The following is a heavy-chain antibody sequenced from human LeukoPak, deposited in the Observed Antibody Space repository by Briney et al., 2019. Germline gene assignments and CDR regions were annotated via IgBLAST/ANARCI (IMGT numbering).Heavy chain of an antibody. Sequence: GGSLRLSCAASGFTFSSYQMHWVRQAPGKGLEWVSYIKNGGSTIFYADSVKGRFTISRDDAKKSLYLQMNTLRAEDTAIYYCARETRGAFDYWDQGTLVTVSS. D-gene: IGHD4/OR15-4a*01. CDR2: IKNGGSTI. V-gene: IGHV3-48*03. J-gene: IGHJ4*02. CDR1: GFTFSSYQ. CDR3: ARETRGAFDY.